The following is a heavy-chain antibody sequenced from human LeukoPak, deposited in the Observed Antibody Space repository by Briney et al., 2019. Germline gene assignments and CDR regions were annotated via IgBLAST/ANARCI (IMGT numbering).Heavy chain of an antibody. Sequence: ASVKVSCKVSGYTFTGYYMHWVRQAPGQGLEWMGWINPNSGGTDYAQKFQGRVTMARDTSISTAYMELSSLTSDDTAVYYCSRGRADGYSGYDFGDYWGQGTLVTVSS. V-gene: IGHV1-2*02. J-gene: IGHJ4*02. CDR1: GYTFTGYY. CDR3: SRGRADGYSGYDFGDY. CDR2: INPNSGGT. D-gene: IGHD5-12*01.